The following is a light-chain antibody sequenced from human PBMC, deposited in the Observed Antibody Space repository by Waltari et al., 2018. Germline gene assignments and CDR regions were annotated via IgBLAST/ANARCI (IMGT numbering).Light chain of an antibody. CDR3: LQYKSYPLT. V-gene: IGKV1-17*01. CDR1: QGISSS. J-gene: IGKJ3*01. Sequence: DIRMTQSPSSLSASVGDTVTITCRASQGISSSLNWFQQKPGKTPKLLMFGATTLQSGVPSRFSGSGSGTEFTLTISSLQPEDSATYFCLQYKSYPLTFGPGTKPDIK. CDR2: GAT.